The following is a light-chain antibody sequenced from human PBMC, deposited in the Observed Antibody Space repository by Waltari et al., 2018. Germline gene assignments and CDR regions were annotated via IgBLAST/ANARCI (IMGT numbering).Light chain of an antibody. CDR2: EVS. CDR1: SSDVGAYKY. CDR3: SSYTTISTVP. V-gene: IGLV2-14*01. Sequence: QSALTQPASVSGSPGQSITISCSGTSSDVGAYKYVSWYQQHPGKAPKLMIYEVSNRPSGISNRFSGSKSGNTASLTISGLQAEDEADYYCSSYTTISTVPFGGGTKLTVL. J-gene: IGLJ2*01.